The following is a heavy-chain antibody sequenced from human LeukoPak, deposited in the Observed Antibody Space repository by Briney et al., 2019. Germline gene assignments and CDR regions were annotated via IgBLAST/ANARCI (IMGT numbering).Heavy chain of an antibody. D-gene: IGHD3-3*01. Sequence: GGSLRLSCAASGFSFSAYGMHWVRQAPGKGLEWVALISYDGSYKNYADSVKGRFTISRDNSKNTLYLQMNSLRLDDTAVYYRAKALEYYYYFGMDVWGQGTTVIVSS. CDR2: ISYDGSYK. V-gene: IGHV3-30*18. J-gene: IGHJ6*02. CDR3: AKALEYYYYFGMDV. CDR1: GFSFSAYG.